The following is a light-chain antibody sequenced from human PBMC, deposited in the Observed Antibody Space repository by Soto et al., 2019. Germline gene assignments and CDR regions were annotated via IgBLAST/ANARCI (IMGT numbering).Light chain of an antibody. CDR1: QSIRNL. CDR2: DAS. J-gene: IGKJ2*01. CDR3: KQYNSYSYT. V-gene: IGKV1-5*01. Sequence: DIQITQSPSTLSAALAQTAIITCTASQSIRNLLAWYQQKPGKAPKLLIHDASTLEGGVPSRFSGSGSGTEFTLTISSLQTDDFATYSCKQYNSYSYTFGQGTKVDIK.